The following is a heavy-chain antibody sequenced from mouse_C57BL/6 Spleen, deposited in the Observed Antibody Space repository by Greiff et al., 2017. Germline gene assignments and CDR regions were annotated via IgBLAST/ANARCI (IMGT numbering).Heavy chain of an antibody. V-gene: IGHV1-64*01. D-gene: IGHD1-1*01. Sequence: QVQLQQPGAELVKPGASVKLSCKASGYTFTSYWMHWVKQRPGQGLEWIGMIHPNSGSTNYNAKFKSKATLTVDKASSTAYMQLSSLTSEDSAVYYCARNSGSTPDGSSPWFAYWGQGTLVTVAA. CDR1: GYTFTSYW. CDR3: ARNSGSTPDGSSPWFAY. CDR2: IHPNSGST. J-gene: IGHJ3*01.